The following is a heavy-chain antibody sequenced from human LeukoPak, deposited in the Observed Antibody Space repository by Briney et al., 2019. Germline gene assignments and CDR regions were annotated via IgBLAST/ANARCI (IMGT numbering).Heavy chain of an antibody. V-gene: IGHV1-2*02. CDR1: GYIFTSYF. D-gene: IGHD6-13*01. Sequence: EASVKVSCKASGYIFTSYFLHWVRQAPGQGLEWMGWINPNSGGTKYAQKFQGRVTMTGDPSIITAYMEVRRLTSDDTAVYYCARDVGSSWYADYWGQGTLVTVSS. CDR3: ARDVGSSWYADY. CDR2: INPNSGGT. J-gene: IGHJ4*02.